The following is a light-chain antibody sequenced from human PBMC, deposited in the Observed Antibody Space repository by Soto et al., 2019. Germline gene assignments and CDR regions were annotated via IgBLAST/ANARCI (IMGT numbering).Light chain of an antibody. Sequence: QSALTQPRSVSGSPGQSVSISCTGTSSDVGTYNFVSWYQQHPGKAPKVMIYDVSKRPSGVPDRFSGSKSGNTASLTISGRQSEDEADYYCCSYAGRYTYVFGTGTKVTVL. CDR1: SSDVGTYNF. V-gene: IGLV2-11*01. J-gene: IGLJ1*01. CDR3: CSYAGRYTYV. CDR2: DVS.